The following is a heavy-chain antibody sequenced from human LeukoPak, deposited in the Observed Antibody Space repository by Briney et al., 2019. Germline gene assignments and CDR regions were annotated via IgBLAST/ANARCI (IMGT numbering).Heavy chain of an antibody. CDR1: GGSISSSSYY. CDR3: ARLEAHTMVRGWTAMDV. CDR2: IYYSGNT. J-gene: IGHJ6*03. V-gene: IGHV4-39*07. D-gene: IGHD3-10*01. Sequence: SETLSLTCTVSGGSISSSSYYWGWIRQPPGKGLEWIGSIYYSGNTYNNPSLKSRVTTSVDTSKNQFSLKLSSVTAADTAVYYCARLEAHTMVRGWTAMDVWGKGTTVTISS.